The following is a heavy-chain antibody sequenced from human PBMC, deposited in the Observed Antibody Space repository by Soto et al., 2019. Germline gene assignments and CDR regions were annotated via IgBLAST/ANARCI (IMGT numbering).Heavy chain of an antibody. CDR3: AREPKPFMTGYYDL. V-gene: IGHV3-23*01. Sequence: GGSLRLSCVVSGFSMSNHALTWVRQAPGKGLEWVSSISSTGSKTYYADSIKGRFTISRDNSKDTVFLQMNSLRPDDMAFYFCAREPKPFMTGYYDLWGQGTLVTVSS. D-gene: IGHD3-9*01. CDR1: GFSMSNHA. J-gene: IGHJ4*02. CDR2: ISSTGSKT.